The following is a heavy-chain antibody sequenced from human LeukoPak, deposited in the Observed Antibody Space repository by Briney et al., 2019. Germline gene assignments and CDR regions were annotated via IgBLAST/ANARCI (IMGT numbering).Heavy chain of an antibody. CDR1: GFSISGHW. CDR2: INADGSEK. V-gene: IGHV3-7*01. J-gene: IGHJ6*02. Sequence: GGSLRLSCTASGFSISGHWQTWVRQTPGKGLEWVAHINADGSEKSYVGSVKGRFTISKDSVENSVTLQMNSLRVEDTGVYYCGRGHYGLDVWGQGATATVSS. CDR3: GRGHYGLDV.